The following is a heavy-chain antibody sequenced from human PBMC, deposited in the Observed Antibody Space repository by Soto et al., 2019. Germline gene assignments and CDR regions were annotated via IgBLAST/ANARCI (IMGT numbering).Heavy chain of an antibody. CDR2: IYWDDDK. J-gene: IGHJ4*02. D-gene: IGHD3-10*01. CDR3: AHTLYYYGSGSYYGIAGNQYFFDY. CDR1: GFSLSTSGVG. Sequence: SGPTLVNPTQTLTLTCTFSGFSLSTSGVGVGWIRQPPGKALEWLALIYWDDDKRYSPSLKSRLTITKDTSKNQVVLTMTNMDPVDTATYYCAHTLYYYGSGSYYGIAGNQYFFDYWGQGSLVTVSS. V-gene: IGHV2-5*02.